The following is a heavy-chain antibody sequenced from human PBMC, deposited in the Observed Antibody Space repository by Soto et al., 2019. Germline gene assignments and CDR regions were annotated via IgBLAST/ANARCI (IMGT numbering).Heavy chain of an antibody. J-gene: IGHJ6*02. Sequence: SVKVSCKASGGTFSSYAISWVRQAPGQGLEWMGGIIPIFGTANYAQKFQGRVTITADESTSTAYMELSSLRSEDTAVYYCARVRGPTYDFWSGTPHYYYGMDVWGQGTTVTVSS. D-gene: IGHD3-3*01. CDR3: ARVRGPTYDFWSGTPHYYYGMDV. V-gene: IGHV1-69*13. CDR2: IIPIFGTA. CDR1: GGTFSSYA.